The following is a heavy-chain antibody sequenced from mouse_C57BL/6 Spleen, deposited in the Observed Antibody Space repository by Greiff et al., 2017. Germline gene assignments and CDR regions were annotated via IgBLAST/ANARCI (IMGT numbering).Heavy chain of an antibody. CDR2: ISYDGSN. V-gene: IGHV3-6*01. J-gene: IGHJ1*03. Sequence: EVQVVESGPGLVKPSQSLSLTCSVTGYSITSGYYWNWIRQFPGNKLEWMGYISYDGSNNYNPSLKNRISITRDTSKTQFFLKLNSVTTEDTATYYCARLYDYDSYWYFDVWGTGTTVTVSS. CDR3: ARLYDYDSYWYFDV. CDR1: GYSITSGYY. D-gene: IGHD2-4*01.